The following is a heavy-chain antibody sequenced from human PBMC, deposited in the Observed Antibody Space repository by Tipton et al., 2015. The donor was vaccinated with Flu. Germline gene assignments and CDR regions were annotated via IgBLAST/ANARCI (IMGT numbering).Heavy chain of an antibody. CDR1: GYSFTSYW. CDR3: ARDPSNFGRWFDP. Sequence: QLVQSGAEVKKPGESLKISCQGSGYSFTSYWIAWVRQMPGKGLEWMGSIYPADADSRYSPSFQGQVTISADKSISTAYLHWSSMKASDPAMYFCARDPSNFGRWFDPWGQGTLVTVPS. CDR2: IYPADADS. D-gene: IGHD4-11*01. V-gene: IGHV5-51*01. J-gene: IGHJ5*02.